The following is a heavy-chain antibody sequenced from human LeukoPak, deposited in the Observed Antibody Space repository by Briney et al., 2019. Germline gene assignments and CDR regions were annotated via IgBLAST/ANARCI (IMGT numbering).Heavy chain of an antibody. Sequence: GGSLRLSCAASGFTFSSYWMSWVRQAPGKGLGWVANIKQGGSEKYYVDSVKGRFTISRDNAKNSLYLQMNSLRAEDTAVYYCARSSEIAAAAHDYWGQGTLVTVSS. J-gene: IGHJ4*02. V-gene: IGHV3-7*01. D-gene: IGHD6-13*01. CDR1: GFTFSSYW. CDR3: ARSSEIAAAAHDY. CDR2: IKQGGSEK.